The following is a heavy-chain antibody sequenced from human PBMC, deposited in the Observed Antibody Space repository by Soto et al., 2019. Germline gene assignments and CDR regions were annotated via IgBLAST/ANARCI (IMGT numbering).Heavy chain of an antibody. D-gene: IGHD3-3*01. V-gene: IGHV1-8*01. CDR2: MNPNSGNT. J-gene: IGHJ6*02. Sequence: ASGEGSCKASGYTFTSYDINWVRQATGQGLEWMGWMNPNSGNTGYAQKFQGRVTMTRNTSISTVYMELSSLRSEDTAVYYCARVRDDFWSGYAELYYYYGMDVWGQGTTVTVSS. CDR1: GYTFTSYD. CDR3: ARVRDDFWSGYAELYYYYGMDV.